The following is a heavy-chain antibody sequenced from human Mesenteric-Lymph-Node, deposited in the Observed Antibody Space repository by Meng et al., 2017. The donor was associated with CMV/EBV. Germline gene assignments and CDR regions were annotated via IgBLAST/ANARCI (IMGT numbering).Heavy chain of an antibody. CDR3: ARGWGSYYYYGMDV. V-gene: IGHV1-2*02. D-gene: IGHD3-16*01. J-gene: IGHJ6*02. CDR1: GYTFIGYY. CDR2: INPNSGGT. Sequence: ASVKVSCKASGYTFIGYYMHWVRQAPGQGLEWMGWINPNSGGTNYAQKFQGRVTMTRDTSISTAYTELSRLRSDDTAVYYCARGWGSYYYYGMDVWGQGTTVTVSS.